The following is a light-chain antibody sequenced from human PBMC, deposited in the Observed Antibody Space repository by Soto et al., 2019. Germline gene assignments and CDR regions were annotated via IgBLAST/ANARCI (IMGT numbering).Light chain of an antibody. V-gene: IGKV3-15*01. J-gene: IGKJ4*01. CDR1: QSVSSN. CDR3: QQYNNWPPRVT. CDR2: DAS. Sequence: EIVLTQSPATLCVSPGERATLSCRASQSVSSNLAWYQHKPGQAPRLLIYDASTRATGIPARFSGSGSGTDFTLTISSLQSEDFALYYCQQYNNWPPRVTFGGGTKVEIK.